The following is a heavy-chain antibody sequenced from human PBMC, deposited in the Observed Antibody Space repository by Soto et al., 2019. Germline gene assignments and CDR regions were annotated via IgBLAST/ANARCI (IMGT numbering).Heavy chain of an antibody. Sequence: GASVKVSCKASGYTFTSYAMHWVRQAPGQRFEWMGWINAGNGNTKYSQKFQGRVTITRDTSASTSYMELRRLRPEDTAVYYCARQYSDSFRYPLDFWGLGTLVTVSS. CDR1: GYTFTSYA. CDR3: ARQYSDSFRYPLDF. D-gene: IGHD3-16*02. J-gene: IGHJ4*02. CDR2: INAGNGNT. V-gene: IGHV1-3*01.